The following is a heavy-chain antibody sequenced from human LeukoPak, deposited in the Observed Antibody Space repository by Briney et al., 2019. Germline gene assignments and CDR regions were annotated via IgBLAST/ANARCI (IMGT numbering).Heavy chain of an antibody. J-gene: IGHJ5*02. CDR2: ISLAGQT. Sequence: SETLSLTCGVSGGSISGTNWWSWVRQPPGQGLEWIGEISLAGQTNYNPSLKSRVTISVDTSKNQFSLKLSSVTAADTAVYYCARRHGDYVGGWFDPWGQGTLVTVSS. D-gene: IGHD4-17*01. CDR3: ARRHGDYVGGWFDP. CDR1: GGSISGTNW. V-gene: IGHV4-4*02.